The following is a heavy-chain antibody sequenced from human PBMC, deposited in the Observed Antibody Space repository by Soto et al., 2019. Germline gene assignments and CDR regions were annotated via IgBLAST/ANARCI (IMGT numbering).Heavy chain of an antibody. CDR1: GGSISSYY. CDR2: IYYSGGT. J-gene: IGHJ6*02. CDR3: ARGSYRYDFWSGYYSDYYGMDV. Sequence: PSETLSLTCTVSGGSISSYYWRWIRQTPGKGLEWSGYIYYSGGTNYNPSLKSRVTISVDTAKNQFSLKLSSVTAADTAVYYCARGSYRYDFWSGYYSDYYGMDVWGQGTTVT. D-gene: IGHD3-3*01. V-gene: IGHV4-59*01.